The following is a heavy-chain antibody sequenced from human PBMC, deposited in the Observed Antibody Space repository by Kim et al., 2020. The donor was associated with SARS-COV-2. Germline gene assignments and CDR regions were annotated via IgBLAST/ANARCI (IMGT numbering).Heavy chain of an antibody. Sequence: GGSLRLSCAASGFNFRFYAMSWVRQAPGKALEWVSGLSVNDGRTMYADHVKGRFTVSRDFVGRTVYLQMDSLRVDDTAVYYCAGDSPIRGGGHDYAFGVWGHGTAVTVSA. V-gene: IGHV3-23*01. J-gene: IGHJ3*01. CDR2: LSVNDGRT. CDR3: AGDSPIRGGGHDYAFGV. D-gene: IGHD3-10*01. CDR1: GFNFRFYA.